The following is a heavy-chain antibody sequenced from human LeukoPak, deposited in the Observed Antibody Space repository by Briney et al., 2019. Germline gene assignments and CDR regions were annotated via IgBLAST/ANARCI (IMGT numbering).Heavy chain of an antibody. CDR1: GDSVSSNSAA. CDR3: ARAAGCSGGSCYSTERKDHWFDP. J-gene: IGHJ5*02. V-gene: IGHV6-1*01. D-gene: IGHD2-15*01. CDR2: TYYRSKWYN. Sequence: SQTLSLTCAISGDSVSSNSAAWNWIRQSPSRGLEWLGRTYYRSKWYNDYAVSVKSRITINPDTSKNQFSLQLNSVTPEDTAVYYCARAAGCSGGSCYSTERKDHWFDPWGQGTLVTVSS.